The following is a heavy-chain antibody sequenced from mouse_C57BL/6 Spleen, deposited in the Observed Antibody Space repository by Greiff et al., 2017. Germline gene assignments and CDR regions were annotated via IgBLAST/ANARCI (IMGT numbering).Heavy chain of an antibody. CDR1: GFTFSDYG. J-gene: IGHJ1*03. CDR3: ARGGLGWYFDV. CDR2: ISSGSSTI. D-gene: IGHD2-4*01. Sequence: DVKLVESGGGLVKPGGSLKLSCAASGFTFSDYGMHWVRQAPEKGLEWVAYISSGSSTIYYADTVKGRFTISRDNAKNTLFLQMTSLRSEDTAMYYCARGGLGWYFDVWGTGTTVTVSS. V-gene: IGHV5-17*01.